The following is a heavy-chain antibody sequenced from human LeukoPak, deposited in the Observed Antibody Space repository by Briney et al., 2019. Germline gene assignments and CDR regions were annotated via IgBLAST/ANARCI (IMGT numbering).Heavy chain of an antibody. D-gene: IGHD6-19*01. CDR3: ARETAVAVLDY. J-gene: IGHJ4*02. CDR1: GGSISSYY. V-gene: IGHV4-59*01. Sequence: SETLSLTCTVSGGSISSYYWSWIRHPPGKGLEWIGYIYYSGSTNYNPSLKSRVTISVDTSKNQFSLKLSSVTAADTAVYYCARETAVAVLDYWGQGTLVTVSS. CDR2: IYYSGST.